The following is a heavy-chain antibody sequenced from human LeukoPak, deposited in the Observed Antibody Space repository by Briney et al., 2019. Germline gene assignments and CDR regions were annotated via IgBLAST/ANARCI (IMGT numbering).Heavy chain of an antibody. D-gene: IGHD3-22*01. CDR1: GFTFGDYA. V-gene: IGHV3-49*03. J-gene: IGHJ4*02. CDR3: TRDGRSGYYYY. Sequence: GGSLRLSCTASGFTFGDYAMSWFRQAPGKGLEWVGFIRSKAYGGTTDYAASVKGRFTISRDDSKSIAYLQMNSLKTEDTAVYYCTRDGRSGYYYYWGQGTLVTVSS. CDR2: IRSKAYGGTT.